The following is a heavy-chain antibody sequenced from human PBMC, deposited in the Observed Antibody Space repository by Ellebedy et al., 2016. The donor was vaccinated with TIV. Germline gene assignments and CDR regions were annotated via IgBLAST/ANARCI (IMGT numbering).Heavy chain of an antibody. D-gene: IGHD4-23*01. CDR1: GLTFSSNA. J-gene: IGHJ3*01. CDR3: ARDPVGVGPAFDV. Sequence: PGRSLRLSCAASGLTFSSNAMSWVRQVPGKGLEWVYSITESGGNTYYEDSVKGRLTISRDNSTDTLFLQMNSLRAEDTAIYFCARDPVGVGPAFDVWGQGTMVTVSS. CDR2: ITESGGNT. V-gene: IGHV3-23*01.